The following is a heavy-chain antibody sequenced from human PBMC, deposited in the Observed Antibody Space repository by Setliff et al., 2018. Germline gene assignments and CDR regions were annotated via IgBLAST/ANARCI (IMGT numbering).Heavy chain of an antibody. D-gene: IGHD3-10*01. CDR2: VDHSGST. Sequence: PSETLSLTCTVSGDSISRSTYYWGWIRQSPGKGLDWIGTVDHSGSTNYNPSLKSRVTMSADTSNNQFSLNLRSVTAADTAVYFCARQPSSGAYYNPRPYYFDYWGQGTLVTVSS. CDR1: GDSISRSTYY. J-gene: IGHJ4*02. CDR3: ARQPSSGAYYNPRPYYFDY. V-gene: IGHV4-39*07.